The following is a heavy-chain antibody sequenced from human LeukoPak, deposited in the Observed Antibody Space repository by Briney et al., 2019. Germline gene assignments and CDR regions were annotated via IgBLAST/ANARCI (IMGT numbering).Heavy chain of an antibody. CDR3: ARGKVVTMVRGVIITYFDY. Sequence: ASVKVSCKASGYSFTRYFIHWVRQAPGQGLEWMGIIIPSDGSTSYAQKFQGRVTMTRDTSTSTVYMELSSLRSEDTAVYYCARGKVVTMVRGVIITYFDYWGQGTLVTISS. CDR2: IIPSDGST. J-gene: IGHJ4*02. V-gene: IGHV1-46*01. CDR1: GYSFTRYF. D-gene: IGHD3-10*01.